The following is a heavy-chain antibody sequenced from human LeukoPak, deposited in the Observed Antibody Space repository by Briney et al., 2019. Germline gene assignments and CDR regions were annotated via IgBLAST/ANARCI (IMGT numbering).Heavy chain of an antibody. CDR2: IYHGGST. J-gene: IGHJ6*03. CDR1: GDSISSSNW. CDR3: ARVVSSSSKTYYYYYYMDV. D-gene: IGHD6-13*01. V-gene: IGHV4-4*02. Sequence: PLGTLSLTCAVSGDSISSSNWWSWVRQPPGKGLEWIGEIYHGGSTNYNRSLKSRLTISVDTSKNQFSLKLSSVTAADTAVYYCARVVSSSSKTYYYYYYMDVWGKGTTVTVSS.